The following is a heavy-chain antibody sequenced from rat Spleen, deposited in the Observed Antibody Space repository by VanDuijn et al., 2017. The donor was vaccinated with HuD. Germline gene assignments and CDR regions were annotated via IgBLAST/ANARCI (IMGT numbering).Heavy chain of an antibody. D-gene: IGHD1-10*01. CDR1: GFTFSNYG. V-gene: IGHV5-29*01. CDR3: AREATTY. CDR2: ISYDGSST. Sequence: EVQLVESGGGLVQPGRSLKLSCAASGFTFSNYGMAWVRQAPTKGLEWVATISYDGSSTYYRDSVKGRFTISRDNAKSTLYLQMDSLRSEDTATYYCAREATTYWGQGVMVTVSS. J-gene: IGHJ2*01.